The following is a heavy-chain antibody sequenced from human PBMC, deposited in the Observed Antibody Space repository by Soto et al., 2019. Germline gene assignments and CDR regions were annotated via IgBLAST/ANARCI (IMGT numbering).Heavy chain of an antibody. J-gene: IGHJ1*01. CDR3: ARDGYDSSGYYPEYFQH. CDR2: ISGSGGST. D-gene: IGHD3-22*01. Sequence: GGSLRLSCAASGVTFSSYAVSWVRQAPGKGLEWVSAISGSGGSTYYADSVKGRFTISRDNSKNPLYLQMNSLRAEDTAVYYCARDGYDSSGYYPEYFQHWGQGTLVTVSS. CDR1: GVTFSSYA. V-gene: IGHV3-23*01.